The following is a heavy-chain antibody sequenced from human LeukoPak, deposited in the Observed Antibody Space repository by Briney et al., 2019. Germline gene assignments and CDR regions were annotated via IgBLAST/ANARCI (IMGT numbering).Heavy chain of an antibody. V-gene: IGHV4-38-2*02. CDR3: ARDEAG. CDR1: GYSISSGYY. CDR2: IYHSGST. J-gene: IGHJ4*02. D-gene: IGHD6-19*01. Sequence: TSETLSLTCAVSGYSISSGYYWGWIRPPPGKGLEWIGNIYHSGSTYYNPSLKSRVTISVDTSKNQSSLKLSSVTAADTAVYYCARDEAGWGQGTLVTVSS.